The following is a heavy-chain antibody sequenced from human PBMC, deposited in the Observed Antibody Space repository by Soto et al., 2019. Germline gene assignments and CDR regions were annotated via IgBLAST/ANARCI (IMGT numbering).Heavy chain of an antibody. Sequence: PGESLKISCKGSGYSFTSYWIGWVRQMPGKGLEWMGIIYPGDSDTRYSPSFQGQVTISADKSISTDYLQWSSLKAADTAMYYCAKHHFSSSSIYYYYYYMDVGGKGTTVPVSS. V-gene: IGHV5-51*01. J-gene: IGHJ6*03. CDR2: IYPGDSDT. D-gene: IGHD6-6*01. CDR3: AKHHFSSSSIYYYYYYMDV. CDR1: GYSFTSYW.